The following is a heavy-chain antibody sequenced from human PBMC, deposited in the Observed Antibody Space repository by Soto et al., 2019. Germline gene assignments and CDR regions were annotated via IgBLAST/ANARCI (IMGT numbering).Heavy chain of an antibody. Sequence: GGSLRLSCAASGFTFSSYSMNWVRQAPGKGLEWVSSISSGSRYIYFADSVKGRFTISRDNAKNSLSLQMDSLRAEDTAVYYCAGTMIVVVTRPVTFDYWGQGTLVTVSS. V-gene: IGHV3-21*04. CDR3: AGTMIVVVTRPVTFDY. D-gene: IGHD3-22*01. CDR1: GFTFSSYS. J-gene: IGHJ4*02. CDR2: ISSGSRYI.